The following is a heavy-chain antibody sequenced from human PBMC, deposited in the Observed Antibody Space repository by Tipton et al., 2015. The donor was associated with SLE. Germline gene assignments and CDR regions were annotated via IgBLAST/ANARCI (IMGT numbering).Heavy chain of an antibody. J-gene: IGHJ4*02. CDR1: GYTFAGYY. CDR3: ARAKWEPDY. CDR2: ISTYNGNT. Sequence: QLVQSGAEVKKPGASVKVSCKASGYTFAGYYIHWVRQAPGQGLEWMGWISTYNGNTNYAQKLQGRVTMTSDTSTSTAYMELSGLTAEDTAMYYCARAKWEPDYWGRGTLVTVSS. V-gene: IGHV1-18*04. D-gene: IGHD1-26*01.